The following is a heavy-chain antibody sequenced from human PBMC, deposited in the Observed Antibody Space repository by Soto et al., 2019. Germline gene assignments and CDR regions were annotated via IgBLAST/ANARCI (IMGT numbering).Heavy chain of an antibody. Sequence: PSGTLALTCTVSGDSIWIYDWGGIRQPPGKGLEWIGYIYYSVSTNYNPSLNSRVTISVATSKNQFSLRVSSVAAADKPVSYCARGGGYYNSGFACWGQGTVVTVSS. J-gene: IGHJ4*02. CDR2: IYYSVST. V-gene: IGHV4-59*01. D-gene: IGHD2-15*01. CDR1: GDSIWIYD. CDR3: ARGGGYYNSGFAC.